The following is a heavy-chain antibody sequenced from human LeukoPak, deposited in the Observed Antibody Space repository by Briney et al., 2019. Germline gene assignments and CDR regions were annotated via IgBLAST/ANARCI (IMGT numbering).Heavy chain of an antibody. CDR1: GGSFSGYY. CDR3: ARDSGTTGEVKFDP. J-gene: IGHJ5*02. Sequence: KTSETLSLTCAVYGGSFSGYYWSWIRQPPGKGLEWIGEINHSGSTNYNPSLKSRVTMSLDTSKNQFSLKLSSVTAADTAVYYCARDSGTTGEVKFDPWGQGTLVTVSS. V-gene: IGHV4-34*01. D-gene: IGHD3-10*01. CDR2: INHSGST.